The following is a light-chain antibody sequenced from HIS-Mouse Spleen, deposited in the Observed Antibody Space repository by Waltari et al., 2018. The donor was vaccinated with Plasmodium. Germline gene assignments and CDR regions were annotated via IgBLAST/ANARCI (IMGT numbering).Light chain of an antibody. J-gene: IGKJ1*01. CDR2: KAS. Sequence: DIQMTQSPSTPSSSVATGVTITCRASQSISSWLAWYQQKPGKAPKLLIYKASSLESGVPSRFSGSGSGTEFTLTISSLQPDDFATYYCQQYNSYSWTFGQGTKVEIK. CDR3: QQYNSYSWT. CDR1: QSISSW. V-gene: IGKV1-5*03.